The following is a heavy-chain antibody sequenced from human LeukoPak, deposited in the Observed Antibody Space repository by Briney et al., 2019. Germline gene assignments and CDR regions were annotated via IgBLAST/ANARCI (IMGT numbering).Heavy chain of an antibody. Sequence: SVRVSCKASGGTFSSYAISWVRQAPGQGLEWMGGIIPIFGTANYAQKFQGRVTITADESTSTAYMELSSLRSEDTAVYYCARGGYCSGGSCHSNWFDPWGQGTLVTVSS. CDR1: GGTFSSYA. CDR2: IIPIFGTA. J-gene: IGHJ5*02. V-gene: IGHV1-69*13. D-gene: IGHD2-15*01. CDR3: ARGGYCSGGSCHSNWFDP.